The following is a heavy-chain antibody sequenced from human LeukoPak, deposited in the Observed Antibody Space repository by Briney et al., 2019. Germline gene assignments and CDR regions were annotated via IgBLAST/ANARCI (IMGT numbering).Heavy chain of an antibody. Sequence: SETLSLTCSVDGGSFTGYYWTWIRQAPGKGLEWIGEINHRESSNYNLSLKSRVTLSIDTSKKQFSLHLTSLTAADTAVYYCARVTGYGGDSLRYWGQGTLVTISS. CDR2: INHRESS. CDR3: ARVTGYGGDSLRY. J-gene: IGHJ4*02. CDR1: GGSFTGYY. V-gene: IGHV4-34*01. D-gene: IGHD4-23*01.